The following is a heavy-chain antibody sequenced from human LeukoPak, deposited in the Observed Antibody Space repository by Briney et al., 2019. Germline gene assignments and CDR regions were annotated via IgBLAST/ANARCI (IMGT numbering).Heavy chain of an antibody. CDR2: IRSDSSYK. Sequence: GGSLRLSCVASGFSFRTYGMNWVRKAPGKGLGWVTFIRSDSSYKYYADSVKGRFTTSRDNSKSTLDLQMNSLRPEDTALYYCARDRGVSGNYYDYWGQGTLVTVSS. D-gene: IGHD3-10*01. V-gene: IGHV3-30*02. J-gene: IGHJ4*02. CDR3: ARDRGVSGNYYDY. CDR1: GFSFRTYG.